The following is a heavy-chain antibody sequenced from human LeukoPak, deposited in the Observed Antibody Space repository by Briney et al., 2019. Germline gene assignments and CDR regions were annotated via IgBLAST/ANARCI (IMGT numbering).Heavy chain of an antibody. CDR1: GGSFSSSHW. CDR3: ARVEIEYDSSGYFYS. CDR2: IYHSGTT. V-gene: IGHV4-4*02. Sequence: SGTLSLTCEVSGGSFSSSHWWSWVCQPPGKGPEWIGEIYHSGTTNYNPSLKTRVTISVDKSKKQFSLRMSSVTAADTAVYYCARVEIEYDSSGYFYSWGQGTLVTVSS. D-gene: IGHD3-22*01. J-gene: IGHJ4*02.